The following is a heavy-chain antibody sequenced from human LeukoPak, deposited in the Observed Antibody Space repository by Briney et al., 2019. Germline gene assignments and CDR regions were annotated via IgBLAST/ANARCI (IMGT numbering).Heavy chain of an antibody. CDR2: VYYSGST. CDR3: ARSRGYSYGTTFLDY. D-gene: IGHD5-18*01. CDR1: GGSISGGYY. V-gene: IGHV4-39*07. J-gene: IGHJ4*02. Sequence: KPSETLSLTCTVSGGSISGGYYWGWIRQPPGKGLEWIGSVYYSGSTYDSSSLKSRVTTSVDTSKNQFSLKLTSVTAADTAVYYCARSRGYSYGTTFLDYWGQGTLVTVSS.